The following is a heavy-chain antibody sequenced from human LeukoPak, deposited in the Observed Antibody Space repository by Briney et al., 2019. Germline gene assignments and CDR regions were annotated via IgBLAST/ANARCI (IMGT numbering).Heavy chain of an antibody. J-gene: IGHJ4*02. D-gene: IGHD1-26*01. Sequence: PGGSLRLSCAASGFTFSSYGMHWVRQAPGKGLEWVAVISYDGSNKYYADSVKGRFTISRDNSKNTLYLQMNSLRAEDTAVYYCAKEWELPGDYFDYWGQGTLVTVSS. CDR1: GFTFSSYG. V-gene: IGHV3-30*18. CDR3: AKEWELPGDYFDY. CDR2: ISYDGSNK.